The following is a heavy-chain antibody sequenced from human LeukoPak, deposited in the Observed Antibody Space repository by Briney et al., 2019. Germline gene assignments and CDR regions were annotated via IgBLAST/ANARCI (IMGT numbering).Heavy chain of an antibody. V-gene: IGHV4-4*07. D-gene: IGHD5-12*01. CDR1: GGSISSYY. J-gene: IGHJ6*03. Sequence: PSETLSLTCTVSGGSISSYYWSWIRQPAGKGLEWIGRIYTSGSTNYNPSLKSRVTMSVDTSKNQFSLKLSSVTAADTAVYYCARGMHSGYDPYYYYYMDVWGKGTTVTISS. CDR3: ARGMHSGYDPYYYYYMDV. CDR2: IYTSGST.